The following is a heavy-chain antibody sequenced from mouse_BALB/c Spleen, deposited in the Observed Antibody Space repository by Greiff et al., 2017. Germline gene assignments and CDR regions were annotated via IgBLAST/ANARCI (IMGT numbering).Heavy chain of an antibody. CDR2: INPSNGGT. D-gene: IGHD1-2*01. CDR3: TRSGTTATPDY. J-gene: IGHJ2*01. Sequence: VQLQQSGAELVKPGASVKLSCKASGYTFTSYYMYWVKQRPGQGLEWIGEINPSNGGTNFNEKFKSKATLTVDKSSSTAYMQLSSLTSEDSAVYYWTRSGTTATPDYWGQGTTLTVSS. V-gene: IGHV1S81*02. CDR1: GYTFTSYY.